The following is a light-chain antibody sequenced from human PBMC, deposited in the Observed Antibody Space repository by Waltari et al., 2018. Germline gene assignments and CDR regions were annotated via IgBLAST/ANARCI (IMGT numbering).Light chain of an antibody. Sequence: EIVMTQSPATLSVSPGERATLSCRASQSVSSNLAWYQQKPGKAPRLLIYRASTRATDIPARFSGSRSGTEFTLTISSLQSEDFAVYYCQQYNNWPLTFGGGTKVEIK. CDR3: QQYNNWPLT. CDR2: RAS. CDR1: QSVSSN. V-gene: IGKV3-15*01. J-gene: IGKJ4*01.